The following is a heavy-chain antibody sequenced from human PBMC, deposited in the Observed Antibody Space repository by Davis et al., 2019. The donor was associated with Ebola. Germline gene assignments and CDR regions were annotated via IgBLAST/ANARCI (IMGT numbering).Heavy chain of an antibody. D-gene: IGHD1-26*01. CDR2: ISSGGGAP. V-gene: IGHV3-23*01. CDR3: AKQRGVGAIDYDY. Sequence: GGSLRLSCAASGFTFSTYAMGWVRQAPGKGLEWVSVISSGGGAPYYADSVKGRFTTFRDNPKNTLYLQMNSLRADDTAVYYCAKQRGVGAIDYDYWGRGTVVTVSS. CDR1: GFTFSTYA. J-gene: IGHJ4*02.